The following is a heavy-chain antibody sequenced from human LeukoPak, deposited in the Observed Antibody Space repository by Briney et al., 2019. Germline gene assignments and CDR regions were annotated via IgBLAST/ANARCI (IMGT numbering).Heavy chain of an antibody. CDR1: GFTFSRYW. CDR3: ARGLYTGDVDTTIYYFDY. CDR2: IRQDGSEN. Sequence: GGSLRLSCAASGFTFSRYWMSWVRQAPGKGLEWVASIRQDGSENYYVDSVKGRFTISRDSATNTLYLKVNSLRVDDTAVYYCARGLYTGDVDTTIYYFDYWGQGTLVTVSS. J-gene: IGHJ4*02. V-gene: IGHV3-7*01. D-gene: IGHD5-18*01.